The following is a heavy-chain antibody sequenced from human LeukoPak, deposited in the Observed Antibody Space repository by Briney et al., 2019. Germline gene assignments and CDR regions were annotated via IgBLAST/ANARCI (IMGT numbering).Heavy chain of an antibody. V-gene: IGHV3-74*03. J-gene: IGHJ6*02. CDR2: INGDGSST. CDR3: AKTDSTIPNLLDV. Sequence: GGSLRLSCAASGFAFNKYWVHWVRQVPGKGLVWVSRINGDGSSTMYADSVKGRFTISRDNAKNTLYLQMNSLRAEDTAVYYCAKTDSTIPNLLDVWGQGATVTVSS. D-gene: IGHD2-15*01. CDR1: GFAFNKYW.